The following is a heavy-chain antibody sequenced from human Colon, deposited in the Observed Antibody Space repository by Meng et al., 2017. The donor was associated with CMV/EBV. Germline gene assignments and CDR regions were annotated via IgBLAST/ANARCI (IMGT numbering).Heavy chain of an antibody. CDR1: GGSFTSNSYF. V-gene: IGHV4-39*07. CDR2: IYNSGSA. CDR3: ARVVLNFFDY. D-gene: IGHD3-10*02. Sequence: QLHLEESRPGLVKPSAPLSLTCTVSGGSFTSNSYFWGWIRQPPGKGLEYIGSIYNSGSAYYNPSLKSRVTISLDTSKNQFSLKLSSVTAADTAMYYCARVVLNFFDYWGQGTLVTVSS. J-gene: IGHJ4*02.